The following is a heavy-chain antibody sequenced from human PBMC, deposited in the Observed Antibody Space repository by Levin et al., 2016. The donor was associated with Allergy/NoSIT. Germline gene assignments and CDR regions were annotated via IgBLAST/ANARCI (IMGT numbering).Heavy chain of an antibody. CDR3: ARRTGSYFDY. D-gene: IGHD1-14*01. V-gene: IGHV1-3*01. J-gene: IGHJ4*02. Sequence: WVRQAPGQRLEWMGWINAGNGNTKYSQKFQGRVTITRDTSASTAYMELSSLRSEDTAVYYCARRTGSYFDYWGQGTLVTVSS. CDR2: INAGNGNT.